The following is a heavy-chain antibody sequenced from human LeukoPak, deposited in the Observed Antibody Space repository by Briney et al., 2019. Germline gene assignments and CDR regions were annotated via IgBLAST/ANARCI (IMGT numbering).Heavy chain of an antibody. D-gene: IGHD3-22*01. V-gene: IGHV3-7*01. J-gene: IGHJ4*02. CDR1: GFTFNYYW. Sequence: PGGSLRLSCAASGFTFNYYWMNWVRQAPGKGLEWVANIKQGGSEIYYVDSVKGRFTISRDNAKNTLYLQMNSLRAEDTAVYYCARGGKWLEFDYWGQGTLVTVSS. CDR2: IKQGGSEI. CDR3: ARGGKWLEFDY.